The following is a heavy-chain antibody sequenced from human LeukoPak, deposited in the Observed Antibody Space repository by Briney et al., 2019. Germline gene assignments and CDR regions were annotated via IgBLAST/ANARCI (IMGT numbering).Heavy chain of an antibody. V-gene: IGHV4-39*01. CDR2: IYYSGST. Sequence: SETLSLTCTVSGGSISSSSYYWGWIRQPPGKGLEWIGSIYYSGSTYYNPSLKSRVTISVDTSKNQFSLKLSSVTAADTAVYYCARRENPYYYGSESFDYWGQGTLVTVSS. J-gene: IGHJ4*02. D-gene: IGHD3-10*01. CDR3: ARRENPYYYGSESFDY. CDR1: GGSISSSSYY.